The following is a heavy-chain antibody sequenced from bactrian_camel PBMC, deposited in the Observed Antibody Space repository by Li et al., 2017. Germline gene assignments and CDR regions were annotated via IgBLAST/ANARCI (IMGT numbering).Heavy chain of an antibody. V-gene: IGHV3S1*01. Sequence: HVQLVESGGDSVQAGGSLILSCVARRLLASTNCLAWFRQAPGKGLEWVSRINTGGDATTYADSVKDRFTISRDNAKNTLYMEMNGLKPEDTAVYYCATGLLPYCSGVYCYTQYNYWGQGTQVTVS. CDR2: INTGGDAT. CDR3: ATGLLPYCSGVYCYTQYNY. CDR1: RLLASTNC. D-gene: IGHD2*01. J-gene: IGHJ4*01.